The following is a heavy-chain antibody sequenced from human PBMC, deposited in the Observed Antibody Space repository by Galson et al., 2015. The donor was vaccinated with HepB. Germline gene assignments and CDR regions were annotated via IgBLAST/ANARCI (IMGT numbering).Heavy chain of an antibody. CDR2: IYFGGIT. CDR3: VRGNYPQYYYYMDV. J-gene: IGHJ6*03. Sequence: TLSLTCTVSGDSVTNAAFFWTWIRQHPGKGLEWIGYIYFGGITYYNPSLKSRIAMSMDASKNQFSLNLTSVTAADTAVYYCVRGNYPQYYYYMDVWGKGTTVTVSS. CDR1: GDSVTNAAFF. V-gene: IGHV4-31*03. D-gene: IGHD5-24*01.